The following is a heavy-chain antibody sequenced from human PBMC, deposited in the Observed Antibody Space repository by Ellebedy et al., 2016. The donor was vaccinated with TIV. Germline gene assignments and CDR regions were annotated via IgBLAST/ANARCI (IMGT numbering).Heavy chain of an antibody. CDR2: IWFDGINK. V-gene: IGHV3-33*01. CDR3: ARELKEGSTDY. Sequence: PGGSLRLSCAASGFTFSAYGLHWVRQAPGKGLEWVAVIWFDGINKYYADSVKGRFTISRDDSKNTLYLQMSSLRAEDTAVYYCARELKEGSTDYWGQGTLVTVSS. J-gene: IGHJ4*02. D-gene: IGHD1-1*01. CDR1: GFTFSAYG.